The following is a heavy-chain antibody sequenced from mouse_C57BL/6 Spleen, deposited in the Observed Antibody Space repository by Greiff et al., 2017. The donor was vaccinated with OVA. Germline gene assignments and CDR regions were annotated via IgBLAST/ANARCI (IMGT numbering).Heavy chain of an antibody. CDR1: GFSLTSYG. J-gene: IGHJ2*01. V-gene: IGHV2-6*03. D-gene: IGHD1-1*01. Sequence: VHLVESGPGLVAPSQSLSITCTVSGFSLTSYGVHWVRQPPGKGLEWLVVIWSDGSTTYNSALKSRLSISKDNSKSQVFLKMNSLQTDDTAMYYCARGDTTVGYYFDYWGQGTTLTVSS. CDR2: IWSDGST. CDR3: ARGDTTVGYYFDY.